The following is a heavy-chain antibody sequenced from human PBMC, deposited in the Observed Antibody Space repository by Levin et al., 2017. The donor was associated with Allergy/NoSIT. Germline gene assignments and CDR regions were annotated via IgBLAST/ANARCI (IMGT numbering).Heavy chain of an antibody. D-gene: IGHD3-9*01. CDR1: GFTLSGSA. J-gene: IGHJ5*02. V-gene: IGHV3-73*01. CDR2: IRSKANNYAT. CDR3: SNYDSVTGFLS. Sequence: GGSLRLSCAASGFTLSGSAVHWVRQASGKGLEWLGRIRSKANNYATAYAASVQGRFIISRDDSKNTADLQMNSLKTEDTAVYDCSNYDSVTGFLSWGQGTLVTVSS.